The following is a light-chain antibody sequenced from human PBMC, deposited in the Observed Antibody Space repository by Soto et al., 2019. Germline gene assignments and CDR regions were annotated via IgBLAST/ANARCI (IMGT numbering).Light chain of an antibody. CDR1: QDISNY. V-gene: IGKV1-33*01. CDR3: QQYYSTPLT. CDR2: DAS. Sequence: DIQRTQYASSLSASVGDRVTITCEASQDISNYLNWYQQKPGKAPKLLIYDASNLETGVPSRFRGSGSGTDFTLTISGLQPEEVAVDYGQQYYSTPLTFGEGTKVDIK. J-gene: IGKJ4*01.